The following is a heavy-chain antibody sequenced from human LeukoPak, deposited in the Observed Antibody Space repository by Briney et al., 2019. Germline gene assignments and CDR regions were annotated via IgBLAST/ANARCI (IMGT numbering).Heavy chain of an antibody. V-gene: IGHV3-74*01. J-gene: IGHJ4*02. CDR1: GFTFSSYW. CDR2: INSDGSST. D-gene: IGHD3-3*01. CDR3: ARAPQIFGVVRDDY. Sequence: PGGFLRLSCAASGFTFSSYWMHWVRQAPGKGLVWVSRINSDGSSTSYADSVKGRFTISRDNAKNTLYLQMNSLRAEDTAVYYCARAPQIFGVVRDDYWGQGTLVTVSS.